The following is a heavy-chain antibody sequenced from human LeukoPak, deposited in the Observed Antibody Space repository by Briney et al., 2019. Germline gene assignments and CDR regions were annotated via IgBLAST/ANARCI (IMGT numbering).Heavy chain of an antibody. CDR2: IGSNGGST. V-gene: IGHV3-64*01. CDR1: GFTFSSNT. J-gene: IGHJ4*02. D-gene: IGHD1-1*01. Sequence: GGSLRLSCAASGFTFSSNTMHWVRQAPGKGLEYVSAIGSNGGSTYYANSVKGRFTISRDNSKNTLYLQMGSLRAEDVAVYYCARSREPYNWNYDYFDYWGQGTLATVSS. CDR3: ARSREPYNWNYDYFDY.